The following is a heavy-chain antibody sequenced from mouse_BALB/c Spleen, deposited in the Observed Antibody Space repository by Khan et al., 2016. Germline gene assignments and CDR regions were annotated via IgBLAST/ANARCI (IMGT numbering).Heavy chain of an antibody. J-gene: IGHJ3*01. CDR1: GFTFSSYG. Sequence: EGERGEPGGGLVQPGGSLKLSCAASGFTFSSYGMSWIRQIPDKRLEWVAIINSNGGTTYYPDRVKGRFTISRDNAKNALYLQMSSLKSEDTAMYYCARDLQFAYWGQGTQVTVSA. V-gene: IGHV5-6-3*01. CDR2: INSNGGTT. CDR3: ARDLQFAY.